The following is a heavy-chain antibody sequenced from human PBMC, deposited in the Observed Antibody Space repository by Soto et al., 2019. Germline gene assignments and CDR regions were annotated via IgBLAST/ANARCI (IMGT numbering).Heavy chain of an antibody. J-gene: IGHJ3*02. CDR3: ARESGYSSSGAFDI. D-gene: IGHD6-13*01. CDR2: ISSSGSTI. CDR1: GFTFSSYE. V-gene: IGHV3-48*03. Sequence: GGSLRLSCAASGFTFSSYEMSWVRQAPGKGLEWVSYISSSGSTIYYADSVRGRFTISRDNAKNSLYLQMNSLRAEDTAVYYCARESGYSSSGAFDIWGQGTMVTVSS.